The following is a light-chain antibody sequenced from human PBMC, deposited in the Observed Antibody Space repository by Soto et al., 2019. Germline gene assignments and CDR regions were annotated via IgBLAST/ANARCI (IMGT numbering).Light chain of an antibody. CDR3: QQYNNWPIT. Sequence: EIVITQSPATLSVSPGERATLSCRASQSVSSNLAWYQQKPGQAPRLLIYGASTRATGIPDRFSGSGSGTEFTLTISSLQSEDFAVYSCQQYNNWPITFGQGTRLEIK. CDR1: QSVSSN. V-gene: IGKV3-15*01. J-gene: IGKJ5*01. CDR2: GAS.